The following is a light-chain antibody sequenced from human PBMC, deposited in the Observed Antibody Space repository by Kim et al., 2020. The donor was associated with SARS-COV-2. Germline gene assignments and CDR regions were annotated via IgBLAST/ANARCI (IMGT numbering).Light chain of an antibody. V-gene: IGLV3-21*04. CDR1: NIGTKS. CDR3: QVWDSRSDHVV. Sequence: SYELTQPPSVSVAPGKTARITCGEKNIGTKSVHWYQQRPGRAPVLVIYFDNVRPSGIPERFSGSNSGNTATLTISRVEAGDEADYYCQVWDSRSDHVVFGGGTQLTVL. CDR2: FDN. J-gene: IGLJ2*01.